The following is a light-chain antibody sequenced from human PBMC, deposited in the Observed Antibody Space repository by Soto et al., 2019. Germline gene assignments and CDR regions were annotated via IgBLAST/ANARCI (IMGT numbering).Light chain of an antibody. CDR1: QSVTSRY. V-gene: IGKV3-20*01. CDR3: QQYSTLPHT. J-gene: IGKJ2*01. CDR2: GVS. Sequence: ENVLTQSPGTLSLSPGERATISCRATQSVTSRYFAWYQQKPGQAPRLLIYGVSSRATDIPDRFSGSGSGTDFTLTISRLEPEDFVVYYCQQYSTLPHTFGQGTKLEVK.